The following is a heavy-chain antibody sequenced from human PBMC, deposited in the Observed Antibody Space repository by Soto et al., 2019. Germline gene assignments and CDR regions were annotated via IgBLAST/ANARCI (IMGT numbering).Heavy chain of an antibody. D-gene: IGHD3-22*01. CDR3: ARVLYDSSSLPFGN. Sequence: GASVKVSCKASGGTFSSYAISWVRQAPGQGLEWMGGVIPVFHTPNYAQKFQARVTITADESTSTAYMELSNLRSEDTAVYYCARVLYDSSSLPFGNWGQGTQVTVSS. CDR1: GGTFSSYA. J-gene: IGHJ4*02. V-gene: IGHV1-69*13. CDR2: VIPVFHTP.